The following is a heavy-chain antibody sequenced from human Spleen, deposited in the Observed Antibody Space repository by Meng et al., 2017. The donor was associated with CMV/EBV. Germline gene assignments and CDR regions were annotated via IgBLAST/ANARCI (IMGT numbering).Heavy chain of an antibody. CDR1: GFTFTNYA. CDR3: AKDLGVVGVFGVAYHYGMDV. CDR2: IYSGDDTT. D-gene: IGHD3-3*01. J-gene: IGHJ6*02. V-gene: IGHV3-23*03. Sequence: GGSLRLSCAASGFTFTNYAMSWVRQAPGKGLEWVSVIYSGDDTTYYADSVKGRFTISRDNSKNTLYLQMNNLRAEDTARYYCAKDLGVVGVFGVAYHYGMDVWGQGTTVTVSS.